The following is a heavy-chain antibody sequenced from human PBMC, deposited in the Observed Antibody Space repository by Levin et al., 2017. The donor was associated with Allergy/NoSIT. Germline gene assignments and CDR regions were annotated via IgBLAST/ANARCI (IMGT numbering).Heavy chain of an antibody. CDR3: VRGQYSSSWFLDY. V-gene: IGHV3-33*01. D-gene: IGHD6-13*01. CDR1: GFTFSSYG. Sequence: GGSLRLSCAASGFTFSSYGIHWVRQAPGKGLEWVAVIWYDGSNKYYADSVTGRFSISRDNSKNALYLQMNNLRAEDTAVYYCVRGQYSSSWFLDYWGQGTLVTVSS. CDR2: IWYDGSNK. J-gene: IGHJ4*02.